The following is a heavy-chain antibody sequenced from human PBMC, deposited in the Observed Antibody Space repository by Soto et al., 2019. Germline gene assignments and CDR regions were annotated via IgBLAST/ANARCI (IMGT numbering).Heavy chain of an antibody. CDR2: IRSKAYGGTT. Sequence: GGSLKLSCTASGFTFGDYAMSWFRQAPGKGLEWVGFIRSKAYGGTTEYAASVKGRFTISRDDSKSIAYLQMNSLKTEDTAVYYCTRDHLLYYYDSSGYYPDYWGQGTLVTVSS. D-gene: IGHD3-22*01. CDR1: GFTFGDYA. J-gene: IGHJ4*02. V-gene: IGHV3-49*03. CDR3: TRDHLLYYYDSSGYYPDY.